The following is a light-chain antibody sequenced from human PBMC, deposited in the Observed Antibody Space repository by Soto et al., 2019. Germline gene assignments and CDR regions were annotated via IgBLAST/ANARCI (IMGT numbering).Light chain of an antibody. CDR1: SSDVGAYNS. CDR2: EVS. J-gene: IGLJ3*02. V-gene: IGLV2-14*01. Sequence: QSALTQPASVSGSPGQSITITCTGTSSDVGAYNSVSWYQHHPGKAPKLMIYEVSNRPSGVSNRFSGSKSGNTASLTISGLQAEDEADYYCSSYTSISTWVFGGGTKLTVL. CDR3: SSYTSISTWV.